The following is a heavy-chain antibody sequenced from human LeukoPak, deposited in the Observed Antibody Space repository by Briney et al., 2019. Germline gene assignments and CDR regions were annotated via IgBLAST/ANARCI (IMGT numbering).Heavy chain of an antibody. D-gene: IGHD3-22*01. CDR2: IKSKTDGGTT. CDR3: TGTYYYDSSNLPRFDI. CDR1: GFPVSINS. Sequence: GGSLRLSCTVSGFPVSINSMSWVRQAPGKGLEWIGRIKSKTDGGTTDYAAPVKGRFTISRDDSKNTLYLQMNSLKTEDTAVYYCTGTYYYDSSNLPRFDIWGQGTMVTVSS. J-gene: IGHJ3*02. V-gene: IGHV3-15*01.